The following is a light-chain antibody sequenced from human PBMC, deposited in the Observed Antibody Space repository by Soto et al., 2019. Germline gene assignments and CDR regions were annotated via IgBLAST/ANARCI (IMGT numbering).Light chain of an antibody. V-gene: IGKV2D-29*02. CDR2: EVS. Sequence: DVVMTQHPLSLSVAPGQPASISCKSSQSLLHIPGETFLFWYLQKPGQSPQLLIYEVSTRVSGVPDRFSGGGSGTDFTLEISRVETDDVGIYYCMQSTQLPLTFGQGTRLETK. CDR3: MQSTQLPLT. J-gene: IGKJ5*01. CDR1: QSLLHIPGETF.